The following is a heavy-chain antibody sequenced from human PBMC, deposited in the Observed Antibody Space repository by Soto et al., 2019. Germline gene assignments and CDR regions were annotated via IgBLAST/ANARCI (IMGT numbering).Heavy chain of an antibody. D-gene: IGHD2-21*01. Sequence: QITFKESGPTLATPTQTLTLTCAFSGFSLSTSGVGVGWIRQPPGKALEWLAVIFWNDDKRYSPSVKSRLTITKDTTRNQVVLTMTNMDTVDTGTYYCARRGEQASQPFDSWGQGSLVTVS. J-gene: IGHJ4*02. CDR1: GFSLSTSGVG. CDR3: ARRGEQASQPFDS. V-gene: IGHV2-5*01. CDR2: IFWNDDK.